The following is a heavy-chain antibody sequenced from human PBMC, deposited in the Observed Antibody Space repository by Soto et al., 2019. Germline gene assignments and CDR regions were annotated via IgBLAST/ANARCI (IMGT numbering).Heavy chain of an antibody. CDR3: ARDSSGWYPNFDY. CDR2: INAGNGST. CDR1: GYTFTRYA. V-gene: IGHV1-3*01. Sequence: GASVKVSRKASGYTFTRYAMHWVRQAPGQRLEWMGWINAGNGSTKYSQKFQGRVTITRDTSASTAYMELSSLRSEDTAVYYCARDSSGWYPNFDYWGQGTLVTVSS. J-gene: IGHJ4*02. D-gene: IGHD6-19*01.